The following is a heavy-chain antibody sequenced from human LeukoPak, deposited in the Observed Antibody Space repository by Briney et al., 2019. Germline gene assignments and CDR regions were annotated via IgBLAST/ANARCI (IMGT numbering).Heavy chain of an antibody. CDR2: INHSGST. Sequence: SETLSLTCAVYGGSFSGYYWSWIRQPPGKGLEWIGEINHSGSTNYNPSLKSRVTISVDTSKNQFSLKLSSVTAADTAVYYCARGLVVVASGMDVWGQETTVTVSS. CDR3: ARGLVVVASGMDV. V-gene: IGHV4-34*01. D-gene: IGHD2-15*01. CDR1: GGSFSGYY. J-gene: IGHJ6*02.